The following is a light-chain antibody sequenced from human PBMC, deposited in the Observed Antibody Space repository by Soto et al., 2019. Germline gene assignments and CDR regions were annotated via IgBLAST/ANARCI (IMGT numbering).Light chain of an antibody. J-gene: IGKJ5*01. CDR1: QSVSSTY. CDR2: GAS. Sequence: EIVLTQSPGTLSLSPGERATLSCRASQSVSSTYVAWYQQKSGQAPRLLIYGASSRATDIPGRFSGSGSGTDFTLTISRLEPEDSAVYYCQQRNVWPPVTFGQGTRLEIK. V-gene: IGKV3D-20*02. CDR3: QQRNVWPPVT.